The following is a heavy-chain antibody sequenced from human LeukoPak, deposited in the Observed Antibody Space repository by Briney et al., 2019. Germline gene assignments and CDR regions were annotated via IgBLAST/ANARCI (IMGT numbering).Heavy chain of an antibody. CDR1: GGSISSYY. J-gene: IGHJ6*02. Sequence: PSETLSLTCTVPGGSISSYYWIWIRQPPGKGLEWIGYIYYSGNTNYNPSLKSRVTISVDTSKNQFSLKLSSVTAADTAVYYCARANYYDSSGWGDYYYYYGMDVWGQGTTVTVSS. V-gene: IGHV4-59*01. CDR3: ARANYYDSSGWGDYYYYYGMDV. CDR2: IYYSGNT. D-gene: IGHD3-22*01.